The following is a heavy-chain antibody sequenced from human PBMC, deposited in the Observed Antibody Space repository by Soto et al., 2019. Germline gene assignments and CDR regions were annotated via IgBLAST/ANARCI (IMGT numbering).Heavy chain of an antibody. V-gene: IGHV3-33*01. CDR3: ARPGVQIVPFDI. Sequence: QVPLVESGGGAVQPGRSLRLSCAASGFTFSSYDIHWVRQAPGKGLEWVASLWFDATIENYADSVKGRFTISRDNSKDTVYLQMSSLRVADTAIYYCARPGVQIVPFDIWGQGTRVNVSS. CDR1: GFTFSSYD. D-gene: IGHD6-6*01. J-gene: IGHJ4*02. CDR2: LWFDATIE.